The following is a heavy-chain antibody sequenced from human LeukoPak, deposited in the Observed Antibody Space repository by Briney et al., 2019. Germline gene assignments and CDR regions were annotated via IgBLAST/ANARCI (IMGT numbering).Heavy chain of an antibody. CDR1: GYTFTGYY. V-gene: IGHV1-2*02. Sequence: GASVKVSCKPSGYTFTGYYMHWVRQAPGQGLEWMGWINPNSGGTNYAQKFQGRVTMTRDTSISTAYMELSRLRSDDTAVYYCARGPYGSGSSLHFDYWGQGTLVTVSS. D-gene: IGHD3-10*01. J-gene: IGHJ4*02. CDR2: INPNSGGT. CDR3: ARGPYGSGSSLHFDY.